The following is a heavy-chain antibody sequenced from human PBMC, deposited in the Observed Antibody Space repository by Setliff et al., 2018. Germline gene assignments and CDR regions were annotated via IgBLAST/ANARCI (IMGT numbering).Heavy chain of an antibody. J-gene: IGHJ4*02. CDR2: IYPGDSDT. D-gene: IGHD3-10*01. Sequence: GESLKISCKGSGYSFTSYWIGWVRQMPGKGLEWMGIIYPGDSDTRYSPSFQGQVTISADKSINTAYLQWSSLKASDTAIYYCARRGYNYGSGFEYWGQGTLVTVSS. CDR3: ARRGYNYGSGFEY. V-gene: IGHV5-51*01. CDR1: GYSFTSYW.